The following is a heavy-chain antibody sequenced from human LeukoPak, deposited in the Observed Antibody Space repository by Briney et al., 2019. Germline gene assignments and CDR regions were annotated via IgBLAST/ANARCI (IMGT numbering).Heavy chain of an antibody. J-gene: IGHJ4*02. Sequence: PSETLSLTCTVSGGSISSSNYYWGWIRQPPGEGLEWIGSTYYTGSTYYNPSLKSRITISVDTSKNQFSLKLSSLTAADTAVYYCARAFTLVARSVQIYYFDYWGQGTLVTVSS. V-gene: IGHV4-39*07. CDR2: TYYTGST. CDR3: ARAFTLVARSVQIYYFDY. CDR1: GGSISSSNYY. D-gene: IGHD2-8*02.